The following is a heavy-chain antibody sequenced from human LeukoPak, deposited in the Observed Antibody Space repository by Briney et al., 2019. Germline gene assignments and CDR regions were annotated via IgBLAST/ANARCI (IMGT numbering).Heavy chain of an antibody. CDR2: IYHSGST. CDR1: GGSISSGGYY. J-gene: IGHJ4*02. CDR3: ARNSYSNYPPDY. V-gene: IGHV4-30-2*01. D-gene: IGHD4-11*01. Sequence: SETLSLTCTVSGGSISSGGYYWSWIRQPPGKGLEWIGYIYHSGSTYYNPSLKSRVTISVDRSKNQFSLKLSSVTAADTAVYYCARNSYSNYPPDYWGQGTLVTVSS.